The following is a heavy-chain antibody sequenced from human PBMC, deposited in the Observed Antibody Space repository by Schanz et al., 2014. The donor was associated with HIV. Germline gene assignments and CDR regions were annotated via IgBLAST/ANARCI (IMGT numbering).Heavy chain of an antibody. J-gene: IGHJ4*02. Sequence: QVQLVESGGGVVQPGRSLRLSCAASGFTFSSYGMYWVRQAPGKGLEWVAVISHDGSKKYYADSVRGRITISRDNSKNTLYLQMNSLRADDTAVYYCAKGWRGYSISSWVDYWGQGAQVTVSS. CDR1: GFTFSSYG. V-gene: IGHV3-30*18. CDR2: ISHDGSKK. D-gene: IGHD6-6*01. CDR3: AKGWRGYSISSWVDY.